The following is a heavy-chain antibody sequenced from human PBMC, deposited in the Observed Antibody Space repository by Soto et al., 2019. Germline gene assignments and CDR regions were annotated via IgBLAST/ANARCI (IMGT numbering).Heavy chain of an antibody. J-gene: IGHJ4*02. V-gene: IGHV3-33*03. D-gene: IGHD6-6*01. Sequence: QVQLVEYGGGVVQPGRSLRLYCAASGFTFSNYGMHWVRQAPGKGLDWVAVKWYDGINKYYADSVKGRLAISRDNSKNTLYLQMYSLRAEDTAVYYCAIDVSSSFDYWGQGPLVTVSS. CDR1: GFTFSNYG. CDR3: AIDVSSSFDY. CDR2: KWYDGINK.